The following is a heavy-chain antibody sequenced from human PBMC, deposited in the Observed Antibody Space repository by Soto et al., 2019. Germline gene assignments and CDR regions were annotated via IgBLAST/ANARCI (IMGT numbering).Heavy chain of an antibody. V-gene: IGHV3-30*18. CDR3: AKAFTIFGVVYNNRFDP. J-gene: IGHJ5*02. D-gene: IGHD3-3*01. CDR1: GFTFSSYG. Sequence: GGSLRLSCAASGFTFSSYGMHWVRQAPGKGLEWVAVISYDGSNKYYADSVKGRFTISRDNSKNTLYLQMNSLRAEDTAVYYCAKAFTIFGVVYNNRFDPWGQGTLVTVSS. CDR2: ISYDGSNK.